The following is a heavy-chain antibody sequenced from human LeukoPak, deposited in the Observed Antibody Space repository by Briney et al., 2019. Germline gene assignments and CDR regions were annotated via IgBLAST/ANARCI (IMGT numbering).Heavy chain of an antibody. Sequence: PGRSLRLSCAASGFTFSTYGIHWVRQAPGRGLEWVAAIWPDGSYIYYADSVKGRFTISRDNSKNTLYLQMNSLRAEDTAVYYCARDAGRYFDWLGYWGQGTLVTVSS. J-gene: IGHJ4*02. CDR2: IWPDGSYI. V-gene: IGHV3-33*01. CDR1: GFTFSTYG. CDR3: ARDAGRYFDWLGY. D-gene: IGHD3-9*01.